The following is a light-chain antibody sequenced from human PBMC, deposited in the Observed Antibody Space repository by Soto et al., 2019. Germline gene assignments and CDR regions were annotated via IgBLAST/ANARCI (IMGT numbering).Light chain of an antibody. CDR2: DVS. CDR1: SSDVGGYNY. CDR3: SSYTSSSTLVV. J-gene: IGLJ1*01. Sequence: QSALTQPASVSGSPGQSITISCPGTSSDVGGYNYVSWYQRHPGKAPKLMIYDVSNRPSGVSNRFSGSKSGNTASLTISGLQAEDEANYYCSSYTSSSTLVVFGTGTKVTVL. V-gene: IGLV2-14*01.